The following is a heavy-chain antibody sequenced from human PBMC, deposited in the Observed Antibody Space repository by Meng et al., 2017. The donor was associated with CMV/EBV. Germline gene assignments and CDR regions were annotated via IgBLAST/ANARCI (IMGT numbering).Heavy chain of an antibody. D-gene: IGHD1-26*01. J-gene: IGHJ4*02. Sequence: GESLKISCAASGFTFSNVWMSWVRPAPGKGLEWVGRIKNKIDGETADFAAPVKGRFSISRDDSKNTLYLQMNSLKAEDTAVYYCATDWSWQLLGSWGQGTLVTVSS. CDR1: GFTFSNVW. CDR3: ATDWSWQLLGS. V-gene: IGHV3-15*01. CDR2: IKNKIDGETA.